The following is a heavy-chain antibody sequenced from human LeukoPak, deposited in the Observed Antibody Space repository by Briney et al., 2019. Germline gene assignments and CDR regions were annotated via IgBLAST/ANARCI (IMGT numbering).Heavy chain of an antibody. D-gene: IGHD4-17*01. CDR3: AKDQVSYGDGGFDY. Sequence: GGSLRLSCAASGFTFSSYEMNWVRQAPGKGLEWVSAISGSGGSTYYADSVKGRFTISRDNSKNTLYLQMNSLRAEDTAVYYCAKDQVSYGDGGFDYWGQGTLVTVSS. CDR1: GFTFSSYE. J-gene: IGHJ4*02. V-gene: IGHV3-23*01. CDR2: ISGSGGST.